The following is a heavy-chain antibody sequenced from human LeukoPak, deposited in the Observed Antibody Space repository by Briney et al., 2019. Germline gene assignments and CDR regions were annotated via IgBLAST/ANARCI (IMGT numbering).Heavy chain of an antibody. D-gene: IGHD6-13*01. CDR2: ISSSSSTI. CDR1: GFPLRSFS. V-gene: IGHV3-48*02. Sequence: DPGGAPRLPCGASGFPLRSFSMKWGPPAPGEGVGWGLYISSSSSTIYYADSVKGRFTISRDNAKNSLYLQMNSLRDEDTAVYYCAGYSSSWRRIDYWGQGTLVTVSS. J-gene: IGHJ4*02. CDR3: AGYSSSWRRIDY.